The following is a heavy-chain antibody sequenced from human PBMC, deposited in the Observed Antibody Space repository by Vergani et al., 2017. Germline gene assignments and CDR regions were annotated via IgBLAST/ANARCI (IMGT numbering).Heavy chain of an antibody. Sequence: EVQLVESGGGLVQPGGSLRLSCAASGFTFSSYSMNWVRQAPGKGLEWVSSISSSSSYIYYADSVKGRFTISRDNAKNSLYLQMNSLRAEDTAVYYCARDYYGSGSYYSYYYYYMDVWGKGTTVTVSS. J-gene: IGHJ6*03. V-gene: IGHV3-21*01. D-gene: IGHD3-10*01. CDR2: ISSSSSYI. CDR1: GFTFSSYS. CDR3: ARDYYGSGSYYSYYYYYMDV.